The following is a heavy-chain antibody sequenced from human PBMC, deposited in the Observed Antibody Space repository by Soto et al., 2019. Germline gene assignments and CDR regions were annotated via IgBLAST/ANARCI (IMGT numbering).Heavy chain of an antibody. CDR3: AKGRELVRGFYGMDV. CDR1: GFTFSSYG. CDR2: ISYDGSNK. Sequence: GGSLRLSCAASGFTFSSYGMHWVRQAPGKGLEWVAVISYDGSNKYYADSVKGRFTISRENAKNSLYLQMNSLRAEDTALYYCAKGRELVRGFYGMDVWGQGTTVTVSS. J-gene: IGHJ6*02. V-gene: IGHV3-30*18. D-gene: IGHD6-6*01.